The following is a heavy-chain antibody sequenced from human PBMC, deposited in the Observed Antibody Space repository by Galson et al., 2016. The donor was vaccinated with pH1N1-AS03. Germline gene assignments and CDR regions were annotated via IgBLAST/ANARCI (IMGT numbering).Heavy chain of an antibody. CDR3: ARAACRGITGCCYYFYYGLGV. CDR1: GFTFSSYA. Sequence: SLRLSCAASGFTFSSYAMHWVRQAPGKGLEWVAVVSYDGSNKYYADSVKGRFTISRDNSKNTLYLQRNSLRAEDTAVYYCARAACRGITGCCYYFYYGLGVWGQGTTVTVSS. CDR2: VSYDGSNK. D-gene: IGHD3-10*01. V-gene: IGHV3-30*01. J-gene: IGHJ6*02.